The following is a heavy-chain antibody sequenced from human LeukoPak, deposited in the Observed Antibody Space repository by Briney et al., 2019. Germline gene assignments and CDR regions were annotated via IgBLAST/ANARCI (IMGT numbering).Heavy chain of an antibody. CDR1: GGSISGYY. CDR3: ARGPEMATIGSGYVY. J-gene: IGHJ4*02. CDR2: IYYTGST. D-gene: IGHD5-24*01. Sequence: SETLSLTCTVSGGSISGYYWSWIRQPPGKGLEWIGYIYYTGSTNYNPSLKSRVTISVDTSKNQFSLKLSSVTAADTAVYYCARGPEMATIGSGYVYWGQGTLVTVSS. V-gene: IGHV4-59*12.